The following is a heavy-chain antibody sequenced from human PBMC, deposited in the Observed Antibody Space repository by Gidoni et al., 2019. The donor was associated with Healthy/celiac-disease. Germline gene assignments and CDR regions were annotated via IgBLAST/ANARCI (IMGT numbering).Heavy chain of an antibody. Sequence: QVQLVQSGAEVKKPGSSVTVSCKASGGTFSSYAISWVRQAPGQGLEWMGGIIPIFGTANYAQKFQGRVTITADESTSTAYMELSSLRSEDTAVYYCAREMEESDYYDSSGSPKVAWFDPWGQGTLVTVSS. CDR1: GGTFSSYA. CDR2: IIPIFGTA. J-gene: IGHJ5*02. D-gene: IGHD3-22*01. CDR3: AREMEESDYYDSSGSPKVAWFDP. V-gene: IGHV1-69*01.